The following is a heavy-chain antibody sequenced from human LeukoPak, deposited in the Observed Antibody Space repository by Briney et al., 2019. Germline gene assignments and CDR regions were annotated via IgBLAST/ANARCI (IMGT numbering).Heavy chain of an antibody. CDR3: AREGVAGTYGMDV. CDR2: ISSSYSYI. Sequence: GGSLRLSCAASGFTFSTYTMNWARQAPGKGLEWDSSISSSYSYIFYADSLKGRFTISRDNANNSLYLQMNSLRAEDTAVYYCAREGVAGTYGMDVWGQGTTVTVSS. J-gene: IGHJ6*02. V-gene: IGHV3-21*01. CDR1: GFTFSTYT. D-gene: IGHD6-19*01.